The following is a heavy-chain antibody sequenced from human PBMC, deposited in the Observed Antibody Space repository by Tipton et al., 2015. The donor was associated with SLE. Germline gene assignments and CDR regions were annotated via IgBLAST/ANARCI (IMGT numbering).Heavy chain of an antibody. CDR3: ARFIISSSDAFDI. CDR2: INHSGST. CDR1: GYSFTSYW. Sequence: VQLVQSGAEVKKPGESLRISCQGSGYSFTSYWISWVRQMPGKGLEWIGEINHSGSTNYNPSLKSRVTISVDTSKNQFSLKLSSVTAADTAVYYCARFIISSSDAFDIWGQGTMVTVSS. J-gene: IGHJ3*02. V-gene: IGHV5-10-1*01. D-gene: IGHD6-6*01.